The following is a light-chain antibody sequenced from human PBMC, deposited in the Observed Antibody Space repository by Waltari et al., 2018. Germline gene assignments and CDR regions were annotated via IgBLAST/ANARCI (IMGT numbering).Light chain of an antibody. Sequence: QTVVTQEPSLSVSPGGTVTLTCALSSGSLSTTSYATGYQQTPGQAPRTLVYKANARASGVPVRFSGSILGNTAALTITGAQADDESDYYCALYMGSGIWVFGGGTRLTVL. CDR3: ALYMGSGIWV. CDR2: KAN. V-gene: IGLV8-61*01. J-gene: IGLJ3*02. CDR1: SGSLSTTSY.